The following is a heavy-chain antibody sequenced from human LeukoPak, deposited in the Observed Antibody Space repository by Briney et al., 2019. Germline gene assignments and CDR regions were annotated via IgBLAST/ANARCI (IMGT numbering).Heavy chain of an antibody. CDR1: GFTFSRYW. D-gene: IGHD6-13*01. V-gene: IGHV3-7*01. CDR3: ARETYSSSWSAKFYYYYYMDV. Sequence: GGSLRLSCAASGFTFSRYWMSWVRQAPGKGLEWVANIKQDGSEKYYVDSVKGRFTISRDNARNSLYLQMNSLRAEDTAVYYCARETYSSSWSAKFYYYYYMDVWGKGTTVTVSS. J-gene: IGHJ6*03. CDR2: IKQDGSEK.